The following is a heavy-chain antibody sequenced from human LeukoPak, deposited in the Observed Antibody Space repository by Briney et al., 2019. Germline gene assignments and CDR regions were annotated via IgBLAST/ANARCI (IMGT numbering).Heavy chain of an antibody. V-gene: IGHV4-38-2*02. Sequence: SETLSLTCTVSGYFISSAYYWGWIRQPPGKGLEWIGSIYHSGNTFYNPSLRSRLTISVDTSKNQFSLKLSSVTAADTAVYYCARTFGRDGYNFYDYWGQGTLVTVSS. CDR1: GYFISSAYY. CDR2: IYHSGNT. D-gene: IGHD5-24*01. CDR3: ARTFGRDGYNFYDY. J-gene: IGHJ4*02.